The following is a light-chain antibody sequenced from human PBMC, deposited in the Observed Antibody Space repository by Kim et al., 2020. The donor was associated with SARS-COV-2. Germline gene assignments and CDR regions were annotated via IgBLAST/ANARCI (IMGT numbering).Light chain of an antibody. Sequence: IVLTQSPGTLSLSPGERATLSRRASESVSSSYLAWYQQKRGQAPRLLMYGASKRATGIPERFSGSGSGTDFTLTISRLEPEDFAVYYCQHYGPSHTFGQGTKLEIK. CDR3: QHYGPSHT. CDR2: GAS. V-gene: IGKV3-20*01. J-gene: IGKJ2*01. CDR1: ESVSSSY.